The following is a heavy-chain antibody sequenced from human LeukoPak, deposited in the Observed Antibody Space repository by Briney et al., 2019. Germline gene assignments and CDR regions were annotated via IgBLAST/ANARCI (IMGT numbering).Heavy chain of an antibody. CDR1: GGSISSYY. Sequence: SETLSLTCTVSGGSISSYYWSWIRQPPGKGLEWIGYIYYSGTTNYSPSLKSRVTISVDTSKNQFSLKLSSVTAADTAVYYCAREDGGSGSRWGQGTLVTVSS. J-gene: IGHJ4*02. CDR3: AREDGGSGSR. D-gene: IGHD6-19*01. CDR2: IYYSGTT. V-gene: IGHV4-59*01.